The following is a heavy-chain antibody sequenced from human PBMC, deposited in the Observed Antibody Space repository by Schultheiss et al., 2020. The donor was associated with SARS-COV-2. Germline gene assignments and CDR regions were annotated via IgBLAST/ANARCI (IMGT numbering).Heavy chain of an antibody. CDR2: ISGSGTYT. V-gene: IGHV3-23*01. D-gene: IGHD2-15*01. CDR1: GFTFSSYA. CDR3: ARRYCSGGSCTGPLFDY. J-gene: IGHJ4*02. Sequence: GGSLRLSCAASGFTFSSYAMSWVRQAPGKGLEWVSAISGSGTYTYYADSVKGRFTISRDNSKNTLYLQMNSLRAEDTAVYYCARRYCSGGSCTGPLFDYWGQGTLVTVSS.